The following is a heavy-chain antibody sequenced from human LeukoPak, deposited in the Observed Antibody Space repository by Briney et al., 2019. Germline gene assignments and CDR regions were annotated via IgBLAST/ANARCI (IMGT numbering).Heavy chain of an antibody. Sequence: GASVKVSCKASGGTFSSYAIIWVRQAPGQGLEWMGRIIPIFGTANYAQKFQGRVTITADKSTSTAYMELSSLRSEDTAVYYCARDSIAAAGLWYFDYWGQGTLVTVSS. V-gene: IGHV1-69*06. CDR1: GGTFSSYA. D-gene: IGHD6-13*01. J-gene: IGHJ4*02. CDR2: IIPIFGTA. CDR3: ARDSIAAAGLWYFDY.